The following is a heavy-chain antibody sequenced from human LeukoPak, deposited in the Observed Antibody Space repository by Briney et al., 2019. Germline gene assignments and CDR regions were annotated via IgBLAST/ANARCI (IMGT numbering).Heavy chain of an antibody. Sequence: VASVKVSCKVSGYTLTELSMHWVRQAPGQGLEWMGWINPNSGGTNYAQKFQGRVTMTRDTSISTAYMELSRLRSDDTAVYYCARIYSSGWYGAFDIWGQGTMVTVSS. CDR1: GYTLTELS. CDR2: INPNSGGT. CDR3: ARIYSSGWYGAFDI. J-gene: IGHJ3*02. V-gene: IGHV1-2*02. D-gene: IGHD6-19*01.